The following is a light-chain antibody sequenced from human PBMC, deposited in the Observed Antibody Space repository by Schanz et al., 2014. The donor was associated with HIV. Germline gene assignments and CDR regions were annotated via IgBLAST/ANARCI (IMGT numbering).Light chain of an antibody. CDR2: WAS. J-gene: IGKJ3*01. Sequence: DIVMTQSPDSLAVSLGERATINCKSSRSILSRSNNKNYLAWYQQRPGQPPKLLIYWASTRESGVPDRFSGSGSGTDFTLTISSLQAEDVAVYYCQQYFNTPFTFGPGTKVDIK. CDR3: QQYFNTPFT. CDR1: RSILSRSNNKNY. V-gene: IGKV4-1*01.